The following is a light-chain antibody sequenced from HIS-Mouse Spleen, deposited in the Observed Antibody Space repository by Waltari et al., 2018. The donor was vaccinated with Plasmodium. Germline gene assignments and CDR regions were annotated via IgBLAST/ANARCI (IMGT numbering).Light chain of an antibody. CDR3: YSTDSSGNHRV. J-gene: IGLJ3*02. CDR2: EDS. Sequence: SYELTQPPSVSVSPGQTARITCSGDALPKKYAYWYQQKSGQAPVLVLSEDSKRPSGIPERFSGSSSGTMANLTISGAQVEDEADYYCYSTDSSGNHRVFGGGTKLTVL. CDR1: ALPKKY. V-gene: IGLV3-10*01.